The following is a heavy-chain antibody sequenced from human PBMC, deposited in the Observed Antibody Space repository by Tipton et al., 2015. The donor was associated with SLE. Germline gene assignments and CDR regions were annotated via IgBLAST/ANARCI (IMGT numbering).Heavy chain of an antibody. D-gene: IGHD5-12*01. CDR1: GDSISGSY. J-gene: IGHJ3*02. Sequence: TLSLTCSVTGDSISGSYWNWIRQSPGKGLEWIGYVYDTERPIYNPSLQSRVTISSDMSKSQLSLRLTSVTVADTGVYYCAGGGVATMGGYAFEIWGQGTMVTVSS. CDR2: VYDTERP. V-gene: IGHV4-59*01. CDR3: AGGGVATMGGYAFEI.